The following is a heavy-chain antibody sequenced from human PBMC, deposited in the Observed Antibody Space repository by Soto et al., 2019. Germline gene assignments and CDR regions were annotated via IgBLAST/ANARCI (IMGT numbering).Heavy chain of an antibody. CDR2: INWIGGST. Sequence: GGSLRLSCAASGFIFGAHAMSWVRQAPGKGLEWVSAINWIGGSTNYADSIKDRFTISRDNAKNSLYLQMSSLRAEDTALYYCFRHGGTTDLYFDYWGQGTPVNVFS. CDR1: GFIFGAHA. CDR3: FRHGGTTDLYFDY. J-gene: IGHJ4*02. V-gene: IGHV3-20*04. D-gene: IGHD3-16*01.